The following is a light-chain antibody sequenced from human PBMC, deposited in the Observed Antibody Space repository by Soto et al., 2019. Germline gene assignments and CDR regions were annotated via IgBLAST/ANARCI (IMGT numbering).Light chain of an antibody. CDR3: SSYTSSNTPV. Sequence: QSVLTQPASVSGSPGQSITISCTGTSSDVGGYNYVSWYQQHPGKAPKVMISDVSNRPSGVSNRFSGSKSGNTASLTISGLQAEDEADYYCSSYTSSNTPVFGGGTKLTVL. CDR1: SSDVGGYNY. J-gene: IGLJ2*01. CDR2: DVS. V-gene: IGLV2-14*01.